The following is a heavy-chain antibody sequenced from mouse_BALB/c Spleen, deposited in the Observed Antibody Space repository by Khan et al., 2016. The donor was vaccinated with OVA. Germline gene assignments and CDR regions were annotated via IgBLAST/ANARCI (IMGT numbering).Heavy chain of an antibody. Sequence: QIQLVQSGPEMKKPGETVKISCKASGYTFTDYSMHWVKQAPGKGLKWMGWINTETGEPTYADDFKGRFAFSLETSASTAYLQINNLNNEDTATYCCAGRGHWYFDVWGAGTTVTVSS. CDR2: INTETGEP. CDR3: AGRGHWYFDV. J-gene: IGHJ1*01. D-gene: IGHD3-3*01. V-gene: IGHV9-2-1*01. CDR1: GYTFTDYS.